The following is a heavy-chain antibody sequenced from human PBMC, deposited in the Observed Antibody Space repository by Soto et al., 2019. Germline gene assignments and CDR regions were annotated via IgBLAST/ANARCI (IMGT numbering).Heavy chain of an antibody. CDR3: ARGLAVLLWFGDWSPGYGMDV. V-gene: IGHV4-34*01. Sequence: RSLTCSVYGVSFSGYYWSLIRQPPFNGLEWIGEINHSGSTNYNPSLKSRVTISVDTSKNQFSLKLSSVTAADTAVYYCARGLAVLLWFGDWSPGYGMDVWGQGTTVTVSS. CDR2: INHSGST. J-gene: IGHJ6*02. D-gene: IGHD3-10*01. CDR1: GVSFSGYY.